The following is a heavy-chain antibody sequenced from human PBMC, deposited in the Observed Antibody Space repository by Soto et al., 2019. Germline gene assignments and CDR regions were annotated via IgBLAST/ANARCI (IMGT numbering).Heavy chain of an antibody. CDR1: GFTFSSYD. D-gene: IGHD4-17*01. Sequence: QVQLAESGGGVVQPGKSLRLSCAASGFTFSSYDMHWVRQAPGQGLEWVAVISYDGSNKYYADSVKGRFTISGDTSKNTLDLQMNSLRAEDTAVYYCADEDYGDYDYHGMDVWGQGTTVTVSS. CDR3: ADEDYGDYDYHGMDV. J-gene: IGHJ6*02. CDR2: ISYDGSNK. V-gene: IGHV3-30*03.